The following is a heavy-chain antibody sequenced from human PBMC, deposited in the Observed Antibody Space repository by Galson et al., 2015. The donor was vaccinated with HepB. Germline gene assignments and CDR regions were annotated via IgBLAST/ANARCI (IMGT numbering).Heavy chain of an antibody. D-gene: IGHD3-10*01. V-gene: IGHV3-13*01. J-gene: IGHJ5*02. CDR2: IGTAGDT. CDR1: GFTFSSYD. Sequence: SLRLSCAASGFTFSSYDMHWVRQATGKDLEWVSAIGTAGDTYYPGSVKGRFTISRENAKNSLYLQMNSLRAGDTAVYYCARAAYPRITMVRGVIITNWFDPWGQGTLVTVSS. CDR3: ARAAYPRITMVRGVIITNWFDP.